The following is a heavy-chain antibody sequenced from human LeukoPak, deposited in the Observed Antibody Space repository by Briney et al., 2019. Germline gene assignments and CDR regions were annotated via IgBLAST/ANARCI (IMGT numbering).Heavy chain of an antibody. CDR1: GYTLTELS. D-gene: IGHD6-13*01. CDR2: FDPEDGET. CDR3: ARVDSRSNACDY. V-gene: IGHV1-24*01. Sequence: ASVKVSCKVSGYTLTELSMHWVRQAPGKGLEWMGGFDPEDGETIYAQNLQGRVTMTTDTSTTTAYMELRSLRSDDTAVYYCARVDSRSNACDYWGQGTLVTVSS. J-gene: IGHJ4*02.